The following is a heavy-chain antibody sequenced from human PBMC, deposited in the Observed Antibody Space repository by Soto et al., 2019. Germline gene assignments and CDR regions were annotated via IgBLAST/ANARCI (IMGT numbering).Heavy chain of an antibody. J-gene: IGHJ4*02. CDR3: ARLFPRVVPAAIYFDY. Sequence: PSETLSLTCTVSGGSISSSSYYWGWIRQPPGKGLEWIGSIYYSGSTYHNPSLKSRVTISVDTSKNQFSLKLSSVTAADTAVYYCARLFPRVVPAAIYFDYWGQGTLVTVSS. V-gene: IGHV4-39*01. D-gene: IGHD2-2*01. CDR1: GGSISSSSYY. CDR2: IYYSGST.